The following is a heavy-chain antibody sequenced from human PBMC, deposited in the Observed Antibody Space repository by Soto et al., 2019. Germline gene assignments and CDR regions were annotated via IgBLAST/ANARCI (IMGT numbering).Heavy chain of an antibody. CDR1: GGSINSYW. Sequence: SETLSLTCNVSGGSINSYWWSWIRQPAGKGLEWIGRVYSSGTTDYNPSLNSRVTMSIETSKNQSSLKLSSVTAADTAVYYCARDIGSYAYGEGYWGQGIQVTVSS. CDR2: VYSSGTT. V-gene: IGHV4-4*07. J-gene: IGHJ4*02. D-gene: IGHD3-10*01. CDR3: ARDIGSYAYGEGY.